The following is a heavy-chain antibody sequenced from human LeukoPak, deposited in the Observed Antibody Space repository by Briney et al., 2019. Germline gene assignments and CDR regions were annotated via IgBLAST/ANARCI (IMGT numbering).Heavy chain of an antibody. D-gene: IGHD3-3*01. CDR2: IYYSGST. CDR1: GGSISSYY. V-gene: IGHV4-59*01. Sequence: PSETLSLTCTVSGGSISSYYWSWIRQPPGKGLEWIGSIYYSGSTKYNPSLKSRVTISLDTSKNQFSLELSSVTAADTAMYYCARGGPPVTIFGVVISWFDPWGQGTLVTVSS. CDR3: ARGGPPVTIFGVVISWFDP. J-gene: IGHJ5*02.